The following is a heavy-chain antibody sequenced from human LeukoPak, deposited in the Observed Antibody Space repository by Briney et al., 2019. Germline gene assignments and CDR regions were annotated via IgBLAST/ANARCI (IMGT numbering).Heavy chain of an antibody. J-gene: IGHJ4*02. CDR1: GGSIRSSSYY. Sequence: PSETLSLTCTVSGGSIRSSSYYWGWIRQPPGKGLEWIGSIYYSGSTYYNPSLKSRVTISVDTSKNQFSLKLSSVTAADTAVYYCARHRSGWLQSSFDYWGQGTPVTVSS. CDR3: ARHRSGWLQSSFDY. CDR2: IYYSGST. V-gene: IGHV4-39*01. D-gene: IGHD5-24*01.